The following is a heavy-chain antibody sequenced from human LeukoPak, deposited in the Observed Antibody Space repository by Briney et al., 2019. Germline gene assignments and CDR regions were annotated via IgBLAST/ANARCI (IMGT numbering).Heavy chain of an antibody. D-gene: IGHD1-26*01. CDR3: TRAARTTIDSGSYSWGGYYYSGLDV. CDR2: IYTSGST. J-gene: IGHJ6*02. CDR1: GGSISSSY. Sequence: PSETLSLTCTVSGGSISSSYWSWIRQPAGKGLEWIGRIYTSGSTNYDPSLKSRVTMSVDTSKSQFSLRLRSVTAAVTAVYYRTRAARTTIDSGSYSWGGYYYSGLDVWGQGTTVTVSS. V-gene: IGHV4-4*07.